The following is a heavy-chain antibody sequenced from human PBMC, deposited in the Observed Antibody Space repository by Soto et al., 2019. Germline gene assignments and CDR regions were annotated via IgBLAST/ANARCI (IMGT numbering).Heavy chain of an antibody. D-gene: IGHD5-18*01. CDR2: IYYSGST. Sequence: SETLSLTCTVSGGSISSGDYYWSWIRHPPGKGLEWIGYIYYSGSTYYNPSLKSRVTISVDTSKNQFSLKLSSVTAADTAVYYCARAGYSYGWNWFDPWGQGTLVTVSS. J-gene: IGHJ5*02. V-gene: IGHV4-30-4*01. CDR3: ARAGYSYGWNWFDP. CDR1: GGSISSGDYY.